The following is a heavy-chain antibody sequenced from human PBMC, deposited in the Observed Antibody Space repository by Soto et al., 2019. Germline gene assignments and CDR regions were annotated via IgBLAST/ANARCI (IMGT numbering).Heavy chain of an antibody. J-gene: IGHJ3*02. CDR3: ARSPTFGGFDI. D-gene: IGHD3-16*01. CDR1: GYTFTSFA. V-gene: IGHV1-3*05. CDR2: INAGNGNT. Sequence: QVQLVQSGAEEKKPGASVKVSCKASGYTFTSFAMHWVRQAPGQRLEWMGWINAGNGNTKYSQKFQGRVTITRDTSASTAYMELSSLRSEDTAVYYCARSPTFGGFDIWGQGTMVTVSS.